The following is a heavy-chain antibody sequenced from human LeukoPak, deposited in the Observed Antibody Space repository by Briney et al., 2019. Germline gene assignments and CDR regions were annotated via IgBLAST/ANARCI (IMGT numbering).Heavy chain of an antibody. CDR2: INPSGGST. CDR3: AREMPRTYYFDY. V-gene: IGHV1-46*01. J-gene: IGHJ4*02. Sequence: ALVKVSCKASGYTFTNYYIHWVRQAPGQGLEWMGNINPSGGSTTYAQRFQDRVLMTGDTSTSSVYMELSSLRSEDTAIYYCAREMPRTYYFDYWGQGTLVTAPS. D-gene: IGHD1-14*01. CDR1: GYTFTNYY.